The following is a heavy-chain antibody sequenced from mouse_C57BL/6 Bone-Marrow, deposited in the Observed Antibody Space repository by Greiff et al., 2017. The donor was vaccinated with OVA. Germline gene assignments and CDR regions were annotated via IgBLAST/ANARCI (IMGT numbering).Heavy chain of an antibody. V-gene: IGHV1-15*01. CDR3: TPYYWFAY. CDR1: GYTFTDYA. CDR2: IDPETGGT. J-gene: IGHJ3*01. D-gene: IGHD1-1*01. Sequence: QVQLQQSGAELVRPGASVTLSCKASGYTFTDYAMPWVKQTPVHGLEWIGSIDPETGGTAYNQKFKGKAILTADKSSSTAYMELRSMTAEDSSVYYCTPYYWFAYWGQGTLVTVSA.